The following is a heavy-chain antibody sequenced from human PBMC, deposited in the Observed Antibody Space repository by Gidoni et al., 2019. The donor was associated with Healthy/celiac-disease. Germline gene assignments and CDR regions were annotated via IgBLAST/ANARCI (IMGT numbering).Heavy chain of an antibody. J-gene: IGHJ6*02. CDR2: ISYDGSNK. D-gene: IGHD5-18*01. CDR1: GFTFSSYA. Sequence: QVQLVESGGGVVQPGRSLRLSCGASGFTFSSYAMHWVSQAPGKGLEWVAGISYDGSNKYYAESVKGRFTISRDNSKNTLYLQMNSLRAEDTAVYYCAKNVDTAMDAYYYYGMDVWGQGTTVTVSS. CDR3: AKNVDTAMDAYYYYGMDV. V-gene: IGHV3-30-3*02.